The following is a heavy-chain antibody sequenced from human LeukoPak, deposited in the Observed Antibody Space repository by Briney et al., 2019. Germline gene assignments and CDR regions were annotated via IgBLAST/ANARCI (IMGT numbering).Heavy chain of an antibody. Sequence: GGSLRLSCAASGFTVSSNYMSWVRQAPGKWLEWVSFIYSGGSTYYADSVKGRFTISRDNSKSTLYIQMNSLRAEDTAVYYCARAKTKNMVRGLIMRRESRYYFDYWGQGTLVTVSS. V-gene: IGHV3-53*01. CDR3: ARAKTKNMVRGLIMRRESRYYFDY. J-gene: IGHJ4*02. CDR1: GFTVSSNY. D-gene: IGHD3-10*01. CDR2: IYSGGST.